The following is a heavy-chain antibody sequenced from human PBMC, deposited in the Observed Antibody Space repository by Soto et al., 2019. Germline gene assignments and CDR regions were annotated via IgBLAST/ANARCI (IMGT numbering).Heavy chain of an antibody. Sequence: SETLSLTCAVSGGSISSGGYSWSWIRQPPGKGLDWIGYIYHSGSTYYNPSLKNRVTISVDRSKNQFSLKLSSVTAADTAVYYCARVPGPWGQGTLVTVSS. CDR1: GGSISSGGYS. J-gene: IGHJ5*02. CDR2: IYHSGST. V-gene: IGHV4-30-2*01. CDR3: ARVPGP.